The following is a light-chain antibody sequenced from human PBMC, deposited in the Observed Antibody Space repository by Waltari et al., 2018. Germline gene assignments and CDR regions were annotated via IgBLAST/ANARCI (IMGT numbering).Light chain of an antibody. V-gene: IGKV3-20*01. CDR1: ASVVSP. CDR2: DVS. CDR3: QKYERLPAT. J-gene: IGKJ1*01. Sequence: SCRARASVVSPLVCCRHKPGQAPMLLIYDVSRRALVIPDRFSGRWYGTDVSLTISRLEPEDFAVYYCQKYERLPATFGQGTTVEIK.